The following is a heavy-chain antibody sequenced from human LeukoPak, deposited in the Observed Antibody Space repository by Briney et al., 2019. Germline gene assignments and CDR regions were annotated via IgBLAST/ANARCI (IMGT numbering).Heavy chain of an antibody. CDR3: ARGGGYLSAFDI. J-gene: IGHJ3*02. Sequence: GGSLRLSCAASGFTVSSNYMSWVRQAPGKGLEWVSIIYSGGSTFYADSVKGRFTISRDNSKNTLYLQMNSLRAEDMAVYYCARGGGYLSAFDIWGQGTMVTVSS. V-gene: IGHV3-53*01. CDR1: GFTVSSNY. D-gene: IGHD3-16*01. CDR2: IYSGGST.